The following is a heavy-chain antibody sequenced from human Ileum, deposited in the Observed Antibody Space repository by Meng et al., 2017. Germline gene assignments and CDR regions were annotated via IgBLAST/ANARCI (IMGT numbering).Heavy chain of an antibody. CDR2: IGSGSRGT. Sequence: EEPLLESWGGLVQPGGSLRLSCAASGFSFESYAMSWVRQAPGRGLEWVSAIGSGSRGTHYADSVKGRFSISRDDSKNTLYLQMNSLRAEDSAVYFCARPRVTVPGTRWFDSWGQGTLVTVSS. V-gene: IGHV3-23*01. CDR3: ARPRVTVPGTRWFDS. J-gene: IGHJ5*01. CDR1: GFSFESYA. D-gene: IGHD6-13*01.